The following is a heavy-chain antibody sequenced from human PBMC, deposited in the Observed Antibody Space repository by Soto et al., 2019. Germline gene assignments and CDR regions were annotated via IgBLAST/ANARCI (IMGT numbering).Heavy chain of an antibody. J-gene: IGHJ4*02. CDR3: AKRVVVTATSYYCDY. D-gene: IGHD2-21*02. CDR1: GFTFGSDA. V-gene: IGHV3-23*01. Sequence: EVQLLESGGGLVQPGGSLRLSCAASGFTFGSDAMSWVRQAPGKGLEWFSAISGSGGGTYYAASVKGRFTISRDNSKSTVYLQMNSLRAEDTAVYYCAKRVVVTATSYYCDYWGQGTLVTVSS. CDR2: ISGSGGGT.